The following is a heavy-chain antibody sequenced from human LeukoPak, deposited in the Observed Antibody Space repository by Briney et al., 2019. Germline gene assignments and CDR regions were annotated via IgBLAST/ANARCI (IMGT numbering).Heavy chain of an antibody. D-gene: IGHD4-17*01. Sequence: GGSLRLSCAASGFTFSSYAMHWVRQAPGKGLEWVAVISYDGSNKYYADSVKGRFTISRDNSKNTLYLQMNSLRAEDTAVYYCARDTVTTTWPPEYNWFDPWGQGTLVTVSS. CDR1: GFTFSSYA. J-gene: IGHJ5*02. CDR3: ARDTVTTTWPPEYNWFDP. CDR2: ISYDGSNK. V-gene: IGHV3-30*04.